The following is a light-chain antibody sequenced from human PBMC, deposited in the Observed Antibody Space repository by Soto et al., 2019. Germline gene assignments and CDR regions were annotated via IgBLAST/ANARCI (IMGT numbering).Light chain of an antibody. CDR3: QKYNSFPKT. Sequence: DIQMTQSPPTLPAFVGDTVTITCRSRQSVSSWLSWYQQKPGTAPNLLIYDASSLASGVPSRFSGSGSGTKFTLTIRSLQPDDFATYYCQKYNSFPKTFGQGTKVEMK. V-gene: IGKV1-5*01. J-gene: IGKJ1*01. CDR1: QSVSSW. CDR2: DAS.